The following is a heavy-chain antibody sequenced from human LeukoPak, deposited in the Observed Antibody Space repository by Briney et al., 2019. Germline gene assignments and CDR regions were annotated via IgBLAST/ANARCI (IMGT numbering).Heavy chain of an antibody. D-gene: IGHD3-16*02. V-gene: IGHV3-15*01. CDR1: GFTFSSHW. J-gene: IGHJ4*02. CDR3: TTVAHYDYVWGSYRYNPYFDY. Sequence: PGGSLRLSCAVSGFTFSSHWMSWVRQAPGKGLEWVGRIKSKTDGGTTDYAAPVKGRFTISRDDSKNTLYLQMNSLKTEDTAVYYCTTVAHYDYVWGSYRYNPYFDYWGQGTLVTVSS. CDR2: IKSKTDGGTT.